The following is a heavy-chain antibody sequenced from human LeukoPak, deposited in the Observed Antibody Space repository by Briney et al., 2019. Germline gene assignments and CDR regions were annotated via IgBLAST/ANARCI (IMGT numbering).Heavy chain of an antibody. V-gene: IGHV1-69*01. D-gene: IGHD3-10*01. J-gene: IGHJ4*02. CDR1: GYTFTGYY. CDR2: IIPAFGIP. Sequence: ASVKVSCKASGYTFTGYYMHWVRQAPGQGLEWMGGIIPAFGIPNYAQKFQGRVTITADEISSTAYMELRSLRSDDTAVYFCAREADSTMVRGASFDQWGQGTLVTVST. CDR3: AREADSTMVRGASFDQ.